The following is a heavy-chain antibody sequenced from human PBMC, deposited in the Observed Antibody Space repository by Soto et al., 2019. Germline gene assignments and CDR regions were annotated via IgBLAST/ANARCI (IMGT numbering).Heavy chain of an antibody. V-gene: IGHV3-30*04. CDR3: AVDRVPTSSFRYYYFRF. CDR2: ISHDGRNT. Sequence: PGGSLRLSCAVSELPFTDYSMHWVRQTADKGLEWVAFISHDGRNTFYSDSVKGRFTISRDDSRNMLFLQMSGVTVEDTAIYYCAVDRVPTSSFRYYYFRFWGRGTLVTVSS. CDR1: ELPFTDYS. J-gene: IGHJ4*02. D-gene: IGHD3-9*01.